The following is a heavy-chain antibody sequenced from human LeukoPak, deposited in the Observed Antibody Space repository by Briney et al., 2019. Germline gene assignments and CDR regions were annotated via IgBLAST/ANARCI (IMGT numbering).Heavy chain of an antibody. CDR3: ASLLQSHTDY. CDR2: INHSGST. J-gene: IGHJ4*02. D-gene: IGHD3-22*01. CDR1: GGSFSGYY. Sequence: PSETLSLTCAVYGGSFSGYYWSWIRQPPGKGLEWIGEINHSGSTNYNPSLKSRVTISLDTSKNQFSLKLSSVTAADTAVYYCASLLQSHTDYWGQGTLVTVSS. V-gene: IGHV4-34*01.